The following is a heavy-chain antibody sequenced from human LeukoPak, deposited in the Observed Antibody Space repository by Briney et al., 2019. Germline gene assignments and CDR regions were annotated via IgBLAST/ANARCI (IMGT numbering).Heavy chain of an antibody. D-gene: IGHD1-7*01. CDR2: INHSGST. J-gene: IGHJ4*02. CDR3: ARDRNWNYGYYFDY. Sequence: TSETLSLTCAVYGGSFSGYYWSWIRQPPGKGLEWIGEINHSGSTNYNPSLKSRVTISVDTSKNQFSLKLSSVTAADTAVYYCARDRNWNYGYYFDYWGQGTLVTVSS. V-gene: IGHV4-34*01. CDR1: GGSFSGYY.